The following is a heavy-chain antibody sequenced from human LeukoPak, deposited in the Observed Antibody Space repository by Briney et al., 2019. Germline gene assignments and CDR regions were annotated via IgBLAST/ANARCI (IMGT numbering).Heavy chain of an antibody. J-gene: IGHJ3*02. CDR3: ARDTSYDFWSDPTELFDI. CDR2: VSGHNGNR. D-gene: IGHD3-3*01. Sequence: SVKVSCKASGYTFTTYGISWMRQAPGQGLEWVGWVSGHNGNRNYAQKLQGRVTMTTDTSTTTAYMELRSLRSDDTAVYYCARDTSYDFWSDPTELFDIWGQGTMVTVSS. V-gene: IGHV1-18*01. CDR1: GYTFTTYG.